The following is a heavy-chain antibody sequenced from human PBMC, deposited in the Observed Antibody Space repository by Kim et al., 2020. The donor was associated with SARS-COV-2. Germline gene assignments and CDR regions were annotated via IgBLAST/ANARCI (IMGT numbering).Heavy chain of an antibody. CDR1: GGSISSYY. CDR3: ARERYYYGSGSYSGFDP. J-gene: IGHJ5*02. D-gene: IGHD3-10*01. V-gene: IGHV4-59*01. Sequence: SETLSLTCTVSGGSISSYYWSWIRQPPGKGLEWIGYIYYSGSTNYNPSLKSRVIISVDTSKNQFSLKLSSVTAADTAVYYCARERYYYGSGSYSGFDPWGQGTLVTVSS. CDR2: IYYSGST.